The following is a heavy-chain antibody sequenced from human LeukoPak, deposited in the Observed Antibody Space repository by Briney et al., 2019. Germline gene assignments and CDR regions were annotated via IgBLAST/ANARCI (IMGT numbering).Heavy chain of an antibody. Sequence: EGSLRLSCAASGFSFSNYAVDWVRQAPGKGLEWVSTIGASVSNTNYADSVKGRFTISRDNSKNTLSLQMSSLKVEDTAVYYCARRSGGTCDYWGQGTLVTVSS. J-gene: IGHJ4*02. CDR1: GFSFSNYA. D-gene: IGHD1-1*01. V-gene: IGHV3-23*01. CDR3: ARRSGGTCDY. CDR2: IGASVSNT.